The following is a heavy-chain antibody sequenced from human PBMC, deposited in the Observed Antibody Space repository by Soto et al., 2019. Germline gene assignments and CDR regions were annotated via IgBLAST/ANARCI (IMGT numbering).Heavy chain of an antibody. Sequence: GGSLRLSCSASGFTFRSYAMHWVRQAPGKGPEYVSTIRTNGVGTYYADSVQGRFTISRDNSKNTLYLQMSSLRTEDTAVYYCVTSTGTTAYWGQGTLVTVSS. J-gene: IGHJ4*02. CDR1: GFTFRSYA. D-gene: IGHD1-7*01. CDR2: IRTNGVGT. CDR3: VTSTGTTAY. V-gene: IGHV3-64D*08.